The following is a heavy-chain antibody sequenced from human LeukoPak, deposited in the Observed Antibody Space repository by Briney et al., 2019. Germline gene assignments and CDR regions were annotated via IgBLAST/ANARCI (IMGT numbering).Heavy chain of an antibody. CDR1: GFTFSSYA. V-gene: IGHV3-23*01. CDR3: TSFPRGGSYYCDY. Sequence: GGSLRLSCAASGFTFSSYAMSWVRQAPGKGLEWVSAISGSGGSTYYADSVKGRFTISRDNSKNTLYLQMNSLRAEDTAVYYCTSFPRGGSYYCDYWGQGTLVTASS. CDR2: ISGSGGST. J-gene: IGHJ4*02. D-gene: IGHD1-26*01.